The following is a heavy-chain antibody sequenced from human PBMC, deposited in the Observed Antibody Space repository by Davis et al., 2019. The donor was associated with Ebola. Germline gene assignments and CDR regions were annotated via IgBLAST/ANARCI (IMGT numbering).Heavy chain of an antibody. V-gene: IGHV3-23*01. J-gene: IGHJ6*02. D-gene: IGHD2-2*01. Sequence: GESLKISCATSGFTFSSYDMHWVRQVTGKGLEWVSAISGSGGSTYYADSVKGRFTISRDNSKNTLYLQMNSLRAEDTAVYYCARDRFGSRWDYGMDVWGQGTTVTVSS. CDR1: GFTFSSYD. CDR2: ISGSGGST. CDR3: ARDRFGSRWDYGMDV.